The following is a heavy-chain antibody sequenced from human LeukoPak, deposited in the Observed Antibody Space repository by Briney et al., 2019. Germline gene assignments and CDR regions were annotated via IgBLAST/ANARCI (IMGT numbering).Heavy chain of an antibody. CDR1: GGSFSGYY. V-gene: IGHV4-34*01. J-gene: IGHJ5*02. CDR2: INHSGST. CDR3: ARVLPYYYGSGTFSAWFDP. D-gene: IGHD3-10*01. Sequence: SETLSLTCAVYGGSFSGYYWSWIRQPPGKGLEWIGEINHSGSTNYNPSLKSRVTISVDTSKNQFSLKLSSVTAADTAVYYCARVLPYYYGSGTFSAWFDPWGQGTLVTVSS.